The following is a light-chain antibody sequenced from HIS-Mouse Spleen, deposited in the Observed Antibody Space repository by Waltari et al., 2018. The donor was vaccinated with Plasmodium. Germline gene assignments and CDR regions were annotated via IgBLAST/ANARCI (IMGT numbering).Light chain of an antibody. V-gene: IGLV2-14*03. CDR2: DVS. Sequence: QSALTQPDSVSGSPGQSITISCTGTSRDVGGYNYVSWYQQHPGKAPKLRIYDVSNRPSGVSNRFSGSKAGNTASLTISGLQAEDEADYYCSSYTSSSKDVFGTGTKVTVL. CDR3: SSYTSSSKDV. J-gene: IGLJ1*01. CDR1: SRDVGGYNY.